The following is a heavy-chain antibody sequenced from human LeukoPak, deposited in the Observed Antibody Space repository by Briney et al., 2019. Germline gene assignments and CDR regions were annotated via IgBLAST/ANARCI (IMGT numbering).Heavy chain of an antibody. V-gene: IGHV4-34*01. CDR3: ARGIAARSINFDY. CDR1: GGSFSGYY. J-gene: IGHJ4*02. CDR2: INHSGST. D-gene: IGHD6-6*01. Sequence: KTSETLSLTCAVYGGSFSGYYWSWIRQPPGKGLERIGEINHSGSTNYNPSLKSRVTISVDTSKNQFSLKLSSVTAADTAVYYCARGIAARSINFDYWGQGTLVTVSS.